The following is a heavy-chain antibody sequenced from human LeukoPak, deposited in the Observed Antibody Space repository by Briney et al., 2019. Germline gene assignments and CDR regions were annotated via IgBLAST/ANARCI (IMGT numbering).Heavy chain of an antibody. CDR3: GRGSYGYRVDY. CDR2: ISGSGGST. J-gene: IGHJ4*02. V-gene: IGHV3-23*01. Sequence: GGSLRLSCAASGFTFSSYAMSWVRQAPGKGLEWVSAISGSGGSTYYADSVKGRFTISRDNSKNTLYLQMNSLRAEDTAVYHCGRGSYGYRVDYWGQGTLVTVSS. CDR1: GFTFSSYA. D-gene: IGHD3-16*01.